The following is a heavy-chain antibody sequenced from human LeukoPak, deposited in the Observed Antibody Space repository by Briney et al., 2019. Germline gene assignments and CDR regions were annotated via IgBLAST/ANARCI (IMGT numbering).Heavy chain of an antibody. Sequence: GGCLRLSCAPSGFTFTIYWMHWVRPAPGKGLGWVSRINSDVSRTSYGDSVKGRLTISRDNAKTTLYLQMNSLRAEDTAVYYCARDAMYSSSGGDYYYYGMDVWGKGTTVTVSS. CDR2: INSDVSRT. J-gene: IGHJ6*04. D-gene: IGHD6-13*01. CDR3: ARDAMYSSSGGDYYYYGMDV. CDR1: GFTFTIYW. V-gene: IGHV3-74*01.